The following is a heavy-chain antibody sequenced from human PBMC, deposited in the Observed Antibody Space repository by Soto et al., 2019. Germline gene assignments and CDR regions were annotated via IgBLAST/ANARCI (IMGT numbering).Heavy chain of an antibody. J-gene: IGHJ3*02. CDR3: ARSKYIWGSYRDRAFDI. Sequence: QVQLQQWGAGLLKPSETLSLTCAVYGGSFSGYYWSWIRQPPGKGLEWIGEINHSGSTNYNPSLKSRVTISVGTSKNQFSLTLSAVTAADTAVYYCARSKYIWGSYRDRAFDIWGQGTMVTVSS. CDR2: INHSGST. V-gene: IGHV4-34*01. D-gene: IGHD3-16*02. CDR1: GGSFSGYY.